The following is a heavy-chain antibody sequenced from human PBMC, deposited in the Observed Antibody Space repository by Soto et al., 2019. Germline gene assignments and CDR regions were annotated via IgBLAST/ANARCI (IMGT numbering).Heavy chain of an antibody. J-gene: IGHJ4*02. V-gene: IGHV3-64D*06. D-gene: IGHD5-12*01. CDR1: GFIFASYT. Sequence: PGGALRLSCSASGFIFASYTMHWVRQAPGKGLEHVSLISSRGDSTYYAASVKDRVIISRDNSKNTLSLQMNSLTTEDTAVYYSVKEVIPLEMATSFFDSWGQGTPVPVSP. CDR3: VKEVIPLEMATSFFDS. CDR2: ISSRGDST.